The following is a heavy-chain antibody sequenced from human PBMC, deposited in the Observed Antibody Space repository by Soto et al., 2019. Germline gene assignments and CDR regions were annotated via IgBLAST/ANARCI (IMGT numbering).Heavy chain of an antibody. V-gene: IGHV4-34*01. CDR3: AREEAGSSDY. D-gene: IGHD3-10*01. CDR1: GFTFSTYA. J-gene: IGHJ4*02. CDR2: INHSGST. Sequence: GSLRLSCAASGFTFSTYAMIWIRQPPGKGLEWIGEINHSGSTNYNPSLKSRVTISVDTSKNQFSLKLSSVTAADTAVYYCAREEAGSSDYWGQGTLVTVSS.